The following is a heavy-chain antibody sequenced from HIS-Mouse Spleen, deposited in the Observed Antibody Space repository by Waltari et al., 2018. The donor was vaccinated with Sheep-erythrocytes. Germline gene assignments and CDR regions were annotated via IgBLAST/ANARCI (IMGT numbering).Heavy chain of an antibody. CDR1: GYSFTSYW. J-gene: IGHJ3*02. CDR3: ARRTYYDFWSGYYTDAFDI. V-gene: IGHV5-51*03. D-gene: IGHD3-3*01. CDR2: IYPGDSDT. Sequence: EVQLVQSGAEVKKPGESLKISCTGSGYSFTSYWLGLVRQMPGKGLEWMGIIYPGDSDTRYSPSFQGQVTISADKSISTAYLQWSSLKASDTAMYYCARRTYYDFWSGYYTDAFDIWGQGTMVTVSS.